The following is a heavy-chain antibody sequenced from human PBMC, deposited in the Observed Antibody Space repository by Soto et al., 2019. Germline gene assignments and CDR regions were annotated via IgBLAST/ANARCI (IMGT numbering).Heavy chain of an antibody. CDR1: GFTFSSYS. V-gene: IGHV3-21*01. Sequence: PGGSLRLSCAASGFTFSSYSMNWVRQAPGKGLEWVSSISSSSSYIYYADSVKGRFTISRDNAKKSLYLQMNSLRADDTAVYYCARGLPEDYYYYGVDVWGQGTTVTVS. J-gene: IGHJ6*02. CDR2: ISSSSSYI. CDR3: ARGLPEDYYYYGVDV. D-gene: IGHD2-15*01.